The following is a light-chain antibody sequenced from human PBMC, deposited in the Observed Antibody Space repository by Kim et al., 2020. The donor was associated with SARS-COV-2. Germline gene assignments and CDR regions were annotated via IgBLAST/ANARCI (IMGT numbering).Light chain of an antibody. CDR3: TSHAGSGTLV. Sequence: GQSFTISCTGTSIEIRAYYSVLWLSQHPVKVANVMFAAVSEGPRGISNGFCGSRSGNTASLTISGLQPEDEADYYCTSHAGSGTLVFGGGTRLTVL. CDR2: AVS. V-gene: IGLV2-14*04. J-gene: IGLJ2*01. CDR1: SIEIRAYYS.